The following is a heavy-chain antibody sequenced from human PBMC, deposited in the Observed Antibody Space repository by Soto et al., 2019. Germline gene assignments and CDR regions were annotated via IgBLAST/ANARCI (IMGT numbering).Heavy chain of an antibody. CDR3: ARDNIITYYDFWSGYYSPNWFDP. CDR2: IIPVSGTT. V-gene: IGHV1-69*13. Sequence: EASVKVSCKASGGTFSSYAISWVRQAPGQGLEWMGTIIPVSGTTNHAQKDQGRVTFTADESTGTVFMELSSLKAEDTAVYYCARDNIITYYDFWSGYYSPNWFDPWGQGTLVTVSS. CDR1: GGTFSSYA. J-gene: IGHJ5*02. D-gene: IGHD3-3*01.